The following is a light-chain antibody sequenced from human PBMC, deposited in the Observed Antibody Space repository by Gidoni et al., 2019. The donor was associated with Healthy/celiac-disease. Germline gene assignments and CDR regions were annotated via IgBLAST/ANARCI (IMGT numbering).Light chain of an antibody. Sequence: QSAMTQPASVSGSPGQPITISCTGTSSDVGGYNYVSWYQQHPGKAPKLMIYEVSTRPSGFPDRFSGSKSGNTASLTISGLQAEDEADYYCSSYTSSSTLVFGGGTKLTVL. CDR3: SSYTSSSTLV. CDR1: SSDVGGYNY. J-gene: IGLJ2*01. CDR2: EVS. V-gene: IGLV2-14*01.